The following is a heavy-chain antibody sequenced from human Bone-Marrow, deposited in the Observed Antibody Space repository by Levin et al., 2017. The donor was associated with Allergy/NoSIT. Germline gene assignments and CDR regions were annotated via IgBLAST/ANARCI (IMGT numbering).Heavy chain of an antibody. CDR1: GFTFSDHV. CDR2: ISSSGSLR. D-gene: IGHD4-17*01. Sequence: PGGSLRLSCAASGFTFSDHVMTWIRQAPGKGLEWLSYISSSGSLRDSADSVKGRLTIARDNTKKSLYLQMNSLTAEDTAVYYCARVGDYSSLDYWGQGTLVTVSS. J-gene: IGHJ4*02. CDR3: ARVGDYSSLDY. V-gene: IGHV3-11*01.